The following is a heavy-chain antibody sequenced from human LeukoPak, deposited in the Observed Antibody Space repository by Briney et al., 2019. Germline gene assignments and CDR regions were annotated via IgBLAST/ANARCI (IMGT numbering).Heavy chain of an antibody. J-gene: IGHJ4*02. CDR2: INHSGST. Sequence: PSETLSLTCAVYGGSFSGYYWSWIRQPPGKGLEWIGEINHSGSTNYNPSLKSRVTISVDTSKNQFSLKLSSVTAADTAVYYCARATAYYDILTGYYPSGFDYWGQGTLVTVSS. CDR1: GGSFSGYY. V-gene: IGHV4-34*01. CDR3: ARATAYYDILTGYYPSGFDY. D-gene: IGHD3-9*01.